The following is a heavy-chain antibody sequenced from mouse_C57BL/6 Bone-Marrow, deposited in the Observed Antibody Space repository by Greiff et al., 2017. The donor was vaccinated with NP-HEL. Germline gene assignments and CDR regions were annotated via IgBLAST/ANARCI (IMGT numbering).Heavy chain of an antibody. V-gene: IGHV7-1*01. Sequence: EVKLMESGGGLVQSGRSLRLSCATSGFTFSDFYMAWVRQAPGKGLEWIAASRNKANDYTTEYSASVKGRFSVSRDTSQSILYLQMNALRAEDTAIYYCARDEGWYFDVWGTGTTVTVSS. CDR2: SRNKANDYTT. J-gene: IGHJ1*03. CDR3: ARDEGWYFDV. CDR1: GFTFSDFY.